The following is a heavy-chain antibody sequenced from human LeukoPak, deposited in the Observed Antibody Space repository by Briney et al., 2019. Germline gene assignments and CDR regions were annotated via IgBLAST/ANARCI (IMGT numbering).Heavy chain of an antibody. CDR1: GFIFSSYA. D-gene: IGHD3-22*01. J-gene: IGHJ4*02. CDR3: ARRDYYDSSGYSPLFDY. V-gene: IGHV3-23*01. Sequence: GGSLRLSCAASGFIFSSYAMSWVCQAPGQGLEWVSGMSGNGGTTYYADSVKGRFTISRDNSKNTLYLQMNNLRVEDTAVYYCARRDYYDSSGYSPLFDYWGQGTLVTVSS. CDR2: MSGNGGTT.